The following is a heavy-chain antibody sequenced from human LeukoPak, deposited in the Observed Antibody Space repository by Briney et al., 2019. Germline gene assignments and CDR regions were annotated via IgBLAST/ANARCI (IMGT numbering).Heavy chain of an antibody. CDR1: GGTFSSYA. Sequence: SVKVSCKASGGTFSSYAISWLRQAPGQGLEWMGGIIPIFGTANYAQKFQGRVTITADESTSTASMELSSLRSEDTAVYYCARAPGYSSSWYVPFDYWGQGTLVTVSA. CDR3: ARAPGYSSSWYVPFDY. CDR2: IIPIFGTA. V-gene: IGHV1-69*13. J-gene: IGHJ4*02. D-gene: IGHD6-13*01.